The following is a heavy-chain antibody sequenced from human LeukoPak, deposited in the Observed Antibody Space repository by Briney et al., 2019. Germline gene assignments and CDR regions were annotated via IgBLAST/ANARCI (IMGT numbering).Heavy chain of an antibody. J-gene: IGHJ4*02. D-gene: IGHD6-19*01. CDR2: ISISGNTI. V-gene: IGHV3-11*04. Sequence: GGSLRLSCVASGFNFSDYYMSWIRQAPGKGLEWISYISISGNTIYYADSVKGRFTISRDNAKNSLYLQMNSLRAEDTAVYYCARDKPNVQWTFDYWGQGTLVTVSS. CDR3: ARDKPNVQWTFDY. CDR1: GFNFSDYY.